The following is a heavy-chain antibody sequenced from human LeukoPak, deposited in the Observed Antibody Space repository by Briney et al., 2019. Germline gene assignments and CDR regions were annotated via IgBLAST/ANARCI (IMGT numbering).Heavy chain of an antibody. CDR3: ARSRSYGVNFFDN. V-gene: IGHV4-4*02. CDR1: GGSISSRNW. Sequence: SETLSLTCTVSGGSISSRNWWSWVRQPPGRRLEWLGEVYHGGSSNYNPSLDGRITISFDKSKNQFSLKLSSVTAADTAVYFCARSRSYGVNFFDNWGQGTLVTVSS. D-gene: IGHD3-3*01. CDR2: VYHGGSS. J-gene: IGHJ4*01.